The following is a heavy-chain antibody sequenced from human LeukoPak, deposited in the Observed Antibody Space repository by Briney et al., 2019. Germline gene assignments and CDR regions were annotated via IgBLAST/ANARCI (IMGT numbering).Heavy chain of an antibody. V-gene: IGHV3-7*01. CDR2: IMQDGSEK. CDR1: GFTFSSYW. CDR3: AKYDPGESGFDY. J-gene: IGHJ4*02. D-gene: IGHD3-16*01. Sequence: GGSLRLSCAASGFTFSSYWMSWVRQAPGKGLEWVAAIMQDGSEKYHVDSVKGRFTISRDNAKNSLYLQMNSLRAEDTAVYYCAKYDPGESGFDYWGQGTLVTVSS.